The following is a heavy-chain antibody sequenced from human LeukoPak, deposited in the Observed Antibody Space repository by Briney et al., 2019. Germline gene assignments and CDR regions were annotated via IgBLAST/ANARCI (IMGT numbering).Heavy chain of an antibody. CDR1: GLTVSSDY. Sequence: GGSLRLSCAAYGLTVSSDYMSWVRQAPGKGLEWVSVIYRDGSTYYTNSVKGRFTISRDSSENTLYLQMNSLRAEDTAVYYCARGGGAYCGSDCHRTFDYWGQGTLVTVSS. J-gene: IGHJ4*02. CDR2: IYRDGST. V-gene: IGHV3-53*01. D-gene: IGHD2-21*02. CDR3: ARGGGAYCGSDCHRTFDY.